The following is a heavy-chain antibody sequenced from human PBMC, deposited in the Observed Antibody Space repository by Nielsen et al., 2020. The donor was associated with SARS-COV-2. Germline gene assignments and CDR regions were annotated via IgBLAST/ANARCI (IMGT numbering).Heavy chain of an antibody. CDR3: ARGSSPALDY. J-gene: IGHJ4*02. CDR2: IYYSGST. V-gene: IGHV4-59*01. Sequence: GSLRLSCTVSGGSISSYYWSWIRQPPGKGLEWIGYIYYSGSTNYNPSLKSRVTISVDTSKNQFSLKLSSVTAADTAVYYCARGSSPALDYWGQGTLATVSS. CDR1: GGSISSYY.